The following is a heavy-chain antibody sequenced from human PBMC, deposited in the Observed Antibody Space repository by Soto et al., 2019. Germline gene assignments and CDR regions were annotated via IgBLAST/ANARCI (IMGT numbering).Heavy chain of an antibody. Sequence: QLQLQESGSGLVKPSQTLSLTCAVSGGSISSGGYSWSWIRQPPGKGLEWIGYIYHSGSTYYNPSLKRRVTISVDRSKNQFSLKLSSVTAADTAVYYCARVGRGNYVPVDYWGQGTLVTVSS. CDR2: IYHSGST. D-gene: IGHD4-4*01. CDR1: GGSISSGGYS. CDR3: ARVGRGNYVPVDY. V-gene: IGHV4-30-2*01. J-gene: IGHJ4*02.